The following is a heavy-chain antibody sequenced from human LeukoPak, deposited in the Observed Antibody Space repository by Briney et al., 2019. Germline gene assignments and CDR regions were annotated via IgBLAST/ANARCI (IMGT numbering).Heavy chain of an antibody. D-gene: IGHD5-24*01. Sequence: GGSLRLSCAASGFTFSDHYMDWVRQAPGKGLEWVSCISSSSSYIYYADSVKGRFTISRDNAKNSLYLQMNSLRAEDTAVYYCARDRRYGYRRQWGRGLAFDIWGQGTMVTVSS. CDR2: ISSSSSYI. CDR3: ARDRRYGYRRQWGRGLAFDI. J-gene: IGHJ3*02. CDR1: GFTFSDHY. V-gene: IGHV3-21*01.